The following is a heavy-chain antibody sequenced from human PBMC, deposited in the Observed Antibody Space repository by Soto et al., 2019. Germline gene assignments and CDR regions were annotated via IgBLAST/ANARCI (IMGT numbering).Heavy chain of an antibody. D-gene: IGHD2-2*01. CDR3: ARDSGCLSSSCYVDY. J-gene: IGHJ4*02. CDR2: IYQGGSA. Sequence: QMQLQESGSGLVKPSQTLSLTCAVSVDSISSGGYSWNWIRQPPGKGLEWIGYIYQGGSAYYNTSLKSRVTIAVDRSTNQFSLKLSSVIAADTAVYYCARDSGCLSSSCYVDYWGQGTLVTVSS. V-gene: IGHV4-30-2*01. CDR1: VDSISSGGYS.